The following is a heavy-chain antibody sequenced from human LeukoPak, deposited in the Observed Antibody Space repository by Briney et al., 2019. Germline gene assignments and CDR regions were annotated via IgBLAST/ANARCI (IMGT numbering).Heavy chain of an antibody. V-gene: IGHV1-69*06. CDR3: ARGDYGDYISDYYYYGMDV. CDR2: IIPIFGTA. CDR1: GGTFSSYA. Sequence: GASVKVSCKASGGTFSSYAISWVRQAPGQGLEWMGGIIPIFGTANYAQKFQGRVTITADKSTSTAYMELSSLRSEDTAVYYCARGDYGDYISDYYYYGMDVWGKGTPVTVSS. J-gene: IGHJ6*04. D-gene: IGHD4-17*01.